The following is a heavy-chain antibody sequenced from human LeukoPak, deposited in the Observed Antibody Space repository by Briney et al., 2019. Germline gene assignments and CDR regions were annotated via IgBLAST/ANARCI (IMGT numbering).Heavy chain of an antibody. V-gene: IGHV3-7*03. D-gene: IGHD1-26*01. J-gene: IGHJ4*02. CDR2: IKQDGSLK. Sequence: GGSLRLSCAASGFTFSSYWMSWVRQAPGKGLEWVANIKQDGSLKYSVDSVKGRFTISRDNAKNSLYLQMNSLRAEDTAVYYCAREWEHREGLFDYWGQGTLVTVSS. CDR1: GFTFSSYW. CDR3: AREWEHREGLFDY.